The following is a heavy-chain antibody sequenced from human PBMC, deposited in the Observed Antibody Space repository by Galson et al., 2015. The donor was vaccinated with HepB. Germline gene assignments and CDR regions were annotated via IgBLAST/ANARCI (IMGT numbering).Heavy chain of an antibody. V-gene: IGHV3-30*18. D-gene: IGHD1-1*01. J-gene: IGHJ6*02. CDR2: ILYDGMNE. CDR1: GFSFSAYA. Sequence: SLRLSCAASGFSFSAYAMHWVRQVPGKRLEWVAIILYDGMNEYNAKSVKGRFTISRDKSKNKVFLQMESLRTEDTALYYCAKGGMSRSYQLLVDYFYYAMDVWGRGTTATVSS. CDR3: AKGGMSRSYQLLVDYFYYAMDV.